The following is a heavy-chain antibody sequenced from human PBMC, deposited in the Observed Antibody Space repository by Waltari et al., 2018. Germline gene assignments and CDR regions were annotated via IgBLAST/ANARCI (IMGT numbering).Heavy chain of an antibody. CDR2: IYYSGNT. CDR3: ARVVDYDILTGRMYYFDY. V-gene: IGHV4-39*07. CDR1: GGSISSSSYY. D-gene: IGHD3-9*01. Sequence: QLQLQESGPGLVKPSETLSLTCTVSGGSISSSSYYWGWIRQPPGKGLEWIGSIYYSGNTYYKPSLKSRVTISVDTSKNQFSLNLTSVTAADTAVYYCARVVDYDILTGRMYYFDYWGQGTLVTVSS. J-gene: IGHJ4*02.